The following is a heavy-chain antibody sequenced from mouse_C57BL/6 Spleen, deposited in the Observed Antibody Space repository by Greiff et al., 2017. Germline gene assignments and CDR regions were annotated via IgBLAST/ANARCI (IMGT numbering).Heavy chain of an antibody. Sequence: EVQLQESGGGLVKPGGSLKLSCAASGFTFSDYGMHWVRQAPEKGLEWVAYISSGSSTIYYADTVKGRFTISRDNAKNTLFLQMTSLRSEDTAMYYCAIREGAYYAMDYWGQGTSVTVSS. CDR2: ISSGSSTI. CDR3: AIREGAYYAMDY. CDR1: GFTFSDYG. J-gene: IGHJ4*01. D-gene: IGHD1-1*01. V-gene: IGHV5-17*01.